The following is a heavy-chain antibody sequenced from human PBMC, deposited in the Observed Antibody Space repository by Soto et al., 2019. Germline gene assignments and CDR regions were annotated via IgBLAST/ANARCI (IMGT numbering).Heavy chain of an antibody. CDR1: GFTFSSYG. CDR2: ISYDGSNK. D-gene: IGHD3-3*01. J-gene: IGHJ4*02. Sequence: QVQLVESGGGVVQPGRSLRLSCAASGFTFSSYGMHWVRQAPGKGLEWVAVISYDGSNKYYADSVKGRFTISRDNSKNTLYLQMNSLRAEDTAVYYCTCITIFGVGRVDFDYWGQGTLVTVSS. V-gene: IGHV3-30*03. CDR3: TCITIFGVGRVDFDY.